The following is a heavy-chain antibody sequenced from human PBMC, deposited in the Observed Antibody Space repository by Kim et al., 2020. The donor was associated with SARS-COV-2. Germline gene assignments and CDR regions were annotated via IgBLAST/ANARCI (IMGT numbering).Heavy chain of an antibody. V-gene: IGHV3-20*01. Sequence: GGSLRLSCAASGFTFDDYGMSWVRQAPGKGLEWVSGINWNGGSTGYADSVKGRFTISRDNAKNSLYLQMNSLRAEDTALYHCARDINKLERPFSDYWGQGTLVTVSS. CDR1: GFTFDDYG. J-gene: IGHJ4*02. CDR3: ARDINKLERPFSDY. CDR2: INWNGGST. D-gene: IGHD1-1*01.